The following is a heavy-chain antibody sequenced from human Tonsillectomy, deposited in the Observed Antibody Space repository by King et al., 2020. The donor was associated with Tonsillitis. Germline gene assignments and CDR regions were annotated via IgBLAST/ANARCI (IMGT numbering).Heavy chain of an antibody. V-gene: IGHV3-73*02. CDR1: GFTFSASV. CDR3: SYGRRSFDWGEVPVFYGMDV. CDR2: IRSKGNNYAT. Sequence: VQLVESGGGLVQPGGSLKLSCAASGFTFSASVVHWVRQPSGKGLEWVGRIRSKGNNYATAYTESLKGRFTISRDDSKHTAYLQMTNLKNEDTAVYYCSYGRRSFDWGEVPVFYGMDVWGQGTTVTVSS. J-gene: IGHJ6*02. D-gene: IGHD3-9*01.